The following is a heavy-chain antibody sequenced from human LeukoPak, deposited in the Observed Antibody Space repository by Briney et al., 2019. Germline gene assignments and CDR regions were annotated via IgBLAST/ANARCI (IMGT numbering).Heavy chain of an antibody. Sequence: GGSLRLSCAASGFTFNNYAMSWVRQAPGKGLEWVSALSGNGGSTYYADSVKGRFTISRDNSKNTLYLQMNTLRAEDTAIYYCAKFRPITSVAGTLFHYWGQGTLVTVSS. CDR1: GFTFNNYA. D-gene: IGHD6-19*01. CDR2: LSGNGGST. CDR3: AKFRPITSVAGTLFHY. V-gene: IGHV3-23*01. J-gene: IGHJ4*02.